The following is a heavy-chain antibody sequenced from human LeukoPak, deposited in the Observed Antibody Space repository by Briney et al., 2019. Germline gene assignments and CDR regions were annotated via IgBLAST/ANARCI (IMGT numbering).Heavy chain of an antibody. CDR2: IYHSGST. V-gene: IGHV4-4*02. CDR3: ASTICISTSCYPGVVDY. D-gene: IGHD2-2*01. Sequence: SETLSLTCAVSGGSISSSNWWSWVRQPPGKGLEWIGEIYHSGSTNYNPSLKSRVTISVDTSKNQFSLKLSSVTAADTAVYYCASTICISTSCYPGVVDYWGQGTLVTVSS. J-gene: IGHJ4*02. CDR1: GGSISSSNW.